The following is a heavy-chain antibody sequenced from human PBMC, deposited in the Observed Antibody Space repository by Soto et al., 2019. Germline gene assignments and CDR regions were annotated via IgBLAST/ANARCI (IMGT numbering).Heavy chain of an antibody. CDR2: IYWDDDK. V-gene: IGHV2-5*02. CDR3: AHGYTGSAWFQNWFDP. Sequence: QITLTESGPTLVKPTQTLTLTCTFSGFSLSTIGVGVGWIRQPPGKALEWLAFIYWDDDKRYSPSLTSRLTITKDTSKNQVVLTMTTMDPEDTGTYSCAHGYTGSAWFQNWFDPWGQGTLVIFSS. D-gene: IGHD6-19*01. CDR1: GFSLSTIGVG. J-gene: IGHJ5*02.